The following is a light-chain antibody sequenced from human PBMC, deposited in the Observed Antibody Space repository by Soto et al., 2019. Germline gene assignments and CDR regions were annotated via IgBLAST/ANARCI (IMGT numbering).Light chain of an antibody. V-gene: IGLV2-14*03. Sequence: QSALTQPASVSGSPGQSITISCTGNSSDIGGSTQVSWYQQYPGKAPKLMIYDVTNRPSGVSNRFSGSKSGDTASLTISGLQTEDEADYYCSSSSTTSTDVFGAGTKLTVL. CDR1: SSDIGGSTQ. CDR2: DVT. CDR3: SSSSTTSTDV. J-gene: IGLJ1*01.